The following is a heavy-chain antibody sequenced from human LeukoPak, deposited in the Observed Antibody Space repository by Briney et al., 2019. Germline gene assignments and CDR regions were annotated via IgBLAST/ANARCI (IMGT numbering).Heavy chain of an antibody. V-gene: IGHV1-2*02. CDR3: ARDPYYYDSSGLYYMDV. D-gene: IGHD3-22*01. Sequence: GASVKVSCKASGYTFTGYFMHWVRQAPGQGLEWMGWINPNSGGTNYAQKFQGRVTMTRDTSISTAYMELSRLRSDDTAVYYCARDPYYYDSSGLYYMDVWGKGTTVTVSS. CDR2: INPNSGGT. CDR1: GYTFTGYF. J-gene: IGHJ6*03.